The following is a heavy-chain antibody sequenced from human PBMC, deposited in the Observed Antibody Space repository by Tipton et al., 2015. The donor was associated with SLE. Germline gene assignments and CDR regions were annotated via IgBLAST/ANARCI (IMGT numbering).Heavy chain of an antibody. CDR3: AALDYYGSGSRY. J-gene: IGHJ4*02. Sequence: LRLSCAASGFTFKNYAMSWVRQAPGKGLEWIGEINHSGSTNYNPSLKSRVTISVDTSKNQFSLKLSSVTAADTAVYYCAALDYYGSGSRYWGQGTLVTVSS. D-gene: IGHD3-10*01. V-gene: IGHV4-34*08. CDR1: GFTFKNYA. CDR2: INHSGST.